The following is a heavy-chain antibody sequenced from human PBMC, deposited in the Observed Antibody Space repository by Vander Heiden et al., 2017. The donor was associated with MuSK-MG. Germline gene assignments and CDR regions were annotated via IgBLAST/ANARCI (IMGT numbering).Heavy chain of an antibody. CDR2: ISVTGDNT. D-gene: IGHD3-9*01. Sequence: EVHLLESGGGLVPPGGSLTLSCVASGFTFSRSSMSWVRQAPGKGLEWVSVISVTGDNTYYADSVKGRFTISRDNSKNTLHLQMNSLRAEDTAVYYCANAYSFDWLLKFDPWGQGTLVTVSS. J-gene: IGHJ5*02. CDR3: ANAYSFDWLLKFDP. V-gene: IGHV3-23*01. CDR1: GFTFSRSS.